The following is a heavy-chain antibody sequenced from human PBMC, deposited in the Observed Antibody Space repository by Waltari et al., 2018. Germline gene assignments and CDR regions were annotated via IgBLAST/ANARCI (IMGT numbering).Heavy chain of an antibody. Sequence: EVQLVESGGGLVQPGGSLKLYCAASGFTFSATAMHWVRQASGKGLEWVGRIRTKPNNYATAYAASVRGRFTISRDDSKNTAYLQMNSLKTEDTAVYYCSGDSSGYKFDYWGQGTLVTVSS. D-gene: IGHD3-22*01. CDR2: IRTKPNNYAT. CDR1: GFTFSATA. V-gene: IGHV3-73*02. J-gene: IGHJ4*02. CDR3: SGDSSGYKFDY.